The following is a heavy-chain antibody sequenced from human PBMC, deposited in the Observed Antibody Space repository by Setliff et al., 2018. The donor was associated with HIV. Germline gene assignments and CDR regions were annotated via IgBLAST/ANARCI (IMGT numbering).Heavy chain of an antibody. D-gene: IGHD5-18*01. J-gene: IGHJ5*02. V-gene: IGHV3-23*01. CDR1: GFTVSSNE. CDR3: AALKGYSYGRGCFDP. CDR2: ISGSGGTT. Sequence: LRLSCAASGFTVSSNEMTWVRQAPGKGLEWVSVISGSGGTTYYADSVKGRFTISRDNSKNTVFLQMNSLRGEDTAVYYCAALKGYSYGRGCFDPWGQGALVTVSS.